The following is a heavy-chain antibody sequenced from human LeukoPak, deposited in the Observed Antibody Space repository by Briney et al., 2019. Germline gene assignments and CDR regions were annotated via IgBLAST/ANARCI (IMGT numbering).Heavy chain of an antibody. CDR3: ARHGKIPYDFWSGYWVYFDY. V-gene: IGHV4-4*02. J-gene: IGHJ4*02. Sequence: SETLSLTCAVSGYSISSGYWWSWVRQPPGKGLEWIGEISHIGSTYYNPSLKSRVTISVDTSKNQFSLKLSSVTAADTAVYYCARHGKIPYDFWSGYWVYFDYWGQGTLVTVSS. CDR1: GYSISSGYW. CDR2: ISHIGST. D-gene: IGHD3-3*01.